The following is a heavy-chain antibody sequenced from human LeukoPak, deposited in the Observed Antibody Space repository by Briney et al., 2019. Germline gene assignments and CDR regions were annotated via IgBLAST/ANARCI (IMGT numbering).Heavy chain of an antibody. D-gene: IGHD3-3*01. V-gene: IGHV3-30-3*01. CDR1: GFTFSSYA. CDR3: ARPRNTIFYYYGMDV. Sequence: PGGSLRLSCAASGFTFSSYAMHWVRQAPGKGLEWVTIISHDGSNKYYADSVKGRFTISRDNSKNTLYLQMSSLRAEDTALYYCARPRNTIFYYYGMDVWGQGTTVTVSS. CDR2: ISHDGSNK. J-gene: IGHJ6*02.